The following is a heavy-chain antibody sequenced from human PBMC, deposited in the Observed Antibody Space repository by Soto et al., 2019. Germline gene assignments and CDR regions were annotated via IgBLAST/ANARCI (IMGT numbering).Heavy chain of an antibody. J-gene: IGHJ6*02. Sequence: QVQLVQSGAEVKKPGSSVTVSCKTSGGTFSKDAINWVRQAPGQGLEWMGLLIPVFGSPIYAQKFQGRIRITADGTTSTAFMDLSSIRSEDTAVYYCTRVLGYSFEPGKTRYYAMDVWGQGTTVSVSS. CDR2: LIPVFGSP. CDR3: TRVLGYSFEPGKTRYYAMDV. D-gene: IGHD1-1*01. CDR1: GGTFSKDA. V-gene: IGHV1-69*01.